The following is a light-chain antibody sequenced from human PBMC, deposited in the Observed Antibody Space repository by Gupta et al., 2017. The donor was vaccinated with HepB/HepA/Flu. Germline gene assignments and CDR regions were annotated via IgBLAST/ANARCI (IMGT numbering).Light chain of an antibody. CDR1: DSNIGSNT. Sequence: SVQTLPPSASETPGQRVTISCSGSDSNIGSNTVSWYQQDPGPAPTLLIYGDDPRPSGFPDRFSGSKSVTSASLAISRLHAEEEADSYCASLDYSRNGFVFGPGTKVTVL. CDR2: GDD. V-gene: IGLV1-44*01. J-gene: IGLJ1*01. CDR3: ASLDYSRNGFV.